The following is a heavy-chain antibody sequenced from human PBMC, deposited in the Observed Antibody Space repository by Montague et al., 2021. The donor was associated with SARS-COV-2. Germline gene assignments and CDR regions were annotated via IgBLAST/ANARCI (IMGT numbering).Heavy chain of an antibody. CDR2: INSDGSST. CDR1: GFTFSSYW. V-gene: IGHV3-74*01. Sequence: SLRLSCAASGFTFSSYWMHWVRQAPGKGLVWVSRINSDGSSTSYADSVKGRFTISRDNAKNTLYLQMSSLRAEDTAVYYCARDIRFYYGSGSPYGDLDYWGQGTLVTVSS. J-gene: IGHJ4*02. D-gene: IGHD3-10*01. CDR3: ARDIRFYYGSGSPYGDLDY.